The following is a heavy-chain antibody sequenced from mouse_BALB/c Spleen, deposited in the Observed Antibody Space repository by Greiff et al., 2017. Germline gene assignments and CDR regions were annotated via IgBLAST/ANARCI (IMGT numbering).Heavy chain of an antibody. CDR3: ARDYYGSSYVYYFDY. Sequence: VHLVESGPGLVAPSQSLSITCTVSGFSLTGYGVNWVRQPPGKGLEWLGMIWGDGSTDYNSALKSRLSISKDNSKSQVFLKMNSLQTDDTARYYCARDYYGSSYVYYFDYWGQGTTHTVSS. CDR1: GFSLTGYG. CDR2: IWGDGST. D-gene: IGHD1-1*01. J-gene: IGHJ2*01. V-gene: IGHV2-6-7*01.